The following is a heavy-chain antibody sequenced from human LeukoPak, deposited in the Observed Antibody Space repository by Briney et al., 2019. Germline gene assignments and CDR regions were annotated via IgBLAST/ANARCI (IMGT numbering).Heavy chain of an antibody. CDR2: ISGSGGST. Sequence: GGSLRLSYAASGFTFDDYGMSWVRQARGKGLEWVSAISGSGGSTYYADSVKGRFTISRDNSKNSLYLQMNSLRAEDTAVYYCARDLLGWELHYFDYWGQGTLVTVSS. CDR1: GFTFDDYG. V-gene: IGHV3-23*01. D-gene: IGHD1-7*01. CDR3: ARDLLGWELHYFDY. J-gene: IGHJ4*02.